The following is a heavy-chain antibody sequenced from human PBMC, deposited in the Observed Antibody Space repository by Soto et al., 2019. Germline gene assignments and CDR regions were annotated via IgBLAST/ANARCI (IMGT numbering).Heavy chain of an antibody. CDR3: ARVKVNMVRAQTAFDI. J-gene: IGHJ3*02. V-gene: IGHV1-8*01. CDR1: GYTFTSYD. Sequence: GASVKVSCKASGYTFTSYDINWVRQATGQGLEWMGWMNPNSGNTGYAQKFQGRVTMTRNTSISTAYMELSSLRSEDTAVYYCARVKVNMVRAQTAFDIWGQGTMVTVSS. CDR2: MNPNSGNT. D-gene: IGHD3-10*01.